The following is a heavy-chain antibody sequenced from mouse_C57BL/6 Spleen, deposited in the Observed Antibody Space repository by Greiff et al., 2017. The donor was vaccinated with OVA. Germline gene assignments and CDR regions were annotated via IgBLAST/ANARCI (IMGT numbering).Heavy chain of an antibody. Sequence: VKLMESGPELVKPGASVKISCKASGYAFSSSWMNWVKQRPGKGLEWIGRIYPGDGDTNYNGKFKGKATLTADKSSSTAYMQLSSLTSEDSAVYFCARSGEYDDWGQGTTLTVSS. J-gene: IGHJ2*01. CDR1: GYAFSSSW. CDR3: ARSGEYDD. CDR2: IYPGDGDT. V-gene: IGHV1-82*01. D-gene: IGHD5-1*01.